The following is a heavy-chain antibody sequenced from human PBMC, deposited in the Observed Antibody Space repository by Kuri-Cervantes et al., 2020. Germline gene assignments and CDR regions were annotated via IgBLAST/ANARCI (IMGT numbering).Heavy chain of an antibody. CDR1: GFSLSTTGMR. J-gene: IGHJ5*02. CDR2: IDWDDDK. V-gene: IGHV2-70D*14. CDR3: AHSLSGILTGYSSNWFDP. Sequence: SGPTLVKPTQTLTLTCTFSGFSLSTTGMRVSWIRQPPGKALEWLARIDWDDDKFYSTSLKTRLTISKDTSKNQVVLTMTNVDPVDTATYYCAHSLSGILTGYSSNWFDPWGQGTLVTVSS. D-gene: IGHD3-9*01.